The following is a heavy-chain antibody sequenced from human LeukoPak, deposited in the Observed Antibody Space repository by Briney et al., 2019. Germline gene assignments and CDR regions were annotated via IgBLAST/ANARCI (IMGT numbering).Heavy chain of an antibody. J-gene: IGHJ4*02. D-gene: IGHD6-19*01. Sequence: SQTLSLTCIVSGGSISSYSWNWIRQSPGKGLEWVGYISHSGTTSYNSSLKSRVTISVDTSKNQLSLKLTSVTAADTAVYYCARWDDSAWGFGNWGPGTLVTVSS. CDR3: ARWDDSAWGFGN. CDR1: GGSISSYS. V-gene: IGHV4-59*08. CDR2: ISHSGTT.